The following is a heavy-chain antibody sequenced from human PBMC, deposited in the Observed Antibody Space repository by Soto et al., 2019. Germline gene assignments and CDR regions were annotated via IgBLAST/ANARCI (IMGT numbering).Heavy chain of an antibody. CDR3: ARAVPPNIVVVPAAMSIKAIFDY. Sequence: SETLSLTCAVYGGSFSGYYWSWIRQPPGKGLEWIGEINHSGSTNYNPSLKSRVTISVDTSKNQFSLKLSSVTAADTAVYYCARAVPPNIVVVPAAMSIKAIFDYWGQGTLVTVSS. D-gene: IGHD2-2*01. CDR1: GGSFSGYY. J-gene: IGHJ4*02. CDR2: INHSGST. V-gene: IGHV4-34*01.